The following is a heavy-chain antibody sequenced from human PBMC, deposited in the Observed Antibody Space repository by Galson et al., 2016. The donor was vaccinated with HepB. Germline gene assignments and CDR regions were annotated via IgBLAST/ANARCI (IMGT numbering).Heavy chain of an antibody. CDR2: IYYSGNT. CDR3: ATDRRDGYLDAFDM. J-gene: IGHJ3*02. CDR1: GVSITDYF. Sequence: SETLSLTCTVSGVSITDYFWSWIRQPPGKGLELIGYIYYSGNTEYNHSLKSRVSMSIDTSKSQISLKVTSVTAADAAVYYCATDRRDGYLDAFDMWGQGTMVTVSS. D-gene: IGHD5-24*01. V-gene: IGHV4-59*01.